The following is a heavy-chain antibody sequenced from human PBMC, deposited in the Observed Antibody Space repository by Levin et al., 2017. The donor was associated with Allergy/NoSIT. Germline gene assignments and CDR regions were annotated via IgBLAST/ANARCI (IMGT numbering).Heavy chain of an antibody. CDR2: IWYDGSEK. J-gene: IGHJ4*02. CDR3: ARDGSLSFYSVSAGYSVFES. CDR1: GFRFSRHG. Sequence: GGSLRLSCEASGFRFSRHGMNWVRQAPGKGLEWVAMIWYDGSEKYYANSVRGRFTISRDNSKNTVFLQMSSLRADDTAVYYCARDGSLSFYSVSAGYSVFESWGQGTLVTVSS. V-gene: IGHV3-33*01. D-gene: IGHD3-22*01.